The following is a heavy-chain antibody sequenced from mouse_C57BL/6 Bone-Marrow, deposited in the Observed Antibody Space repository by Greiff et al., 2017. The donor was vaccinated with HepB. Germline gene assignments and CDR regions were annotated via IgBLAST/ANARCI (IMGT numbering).Heavy chain of an antibody. CDR2: INPNNGGT. CDR1: GYTFTDYY. V-gene: IGHV1-26*01. Sequence: EVQLQQSGPELVKPGASVKISCKASGYTFTDYYMNWVKQSHGKSLEWIGDINPNNGGTSYNQKFKGKATLTVDKSSSTAYMELRSLTSEDSAVYYCARTRPFAYWGQGTLVTVSA. J-gene: IGHJ3*01. CDR3: ARTRPFAY.